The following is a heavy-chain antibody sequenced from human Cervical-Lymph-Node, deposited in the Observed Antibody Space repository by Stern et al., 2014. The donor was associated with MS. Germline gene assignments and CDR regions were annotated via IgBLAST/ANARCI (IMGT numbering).Heavy chain of an antibody. D-gene: IGHD2/OR15-2a*01. CDR3: TRTSTLAAFDY. J-gene: IGHJ4*02. CDR2: IRSKDNNDAT. V-gene: IGHV3-73*01. CDR1: GFTFSDSA. Sequence: VQLVESGGGLVQPGGSLQLSCAASGFTFSDSAMHWVRQTSGNGLEWVGRIRSKDNNDATAYAASVKGRVTISRDDSNNTAYLQMNSLKTEDTAVYFCTRTSTLAAFDYWGQGTLVTVSS.